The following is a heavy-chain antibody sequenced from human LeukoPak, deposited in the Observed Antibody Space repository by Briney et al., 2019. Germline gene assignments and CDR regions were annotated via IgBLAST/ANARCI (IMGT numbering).Heavy chain of an antibody. J-gene: IGHJ5*02. Sequence: GGSLRLSCAASGFTFDDYAMHWVRQAPGKGLEWVSGISWNSGSIGYADSVKGRFTISRDNAKNSLYLQMNSLRAEDTAVYYCAKGYYGSGSYGWFDPWGQGTLVTVSS. CDR1: GFTFDDYA. CDR2: ISWNSGSI. CDR3: AKGYYGSGSYGWFDP. D-gene: IGHD3-10*01. V-gene: IGHV3-9*01.